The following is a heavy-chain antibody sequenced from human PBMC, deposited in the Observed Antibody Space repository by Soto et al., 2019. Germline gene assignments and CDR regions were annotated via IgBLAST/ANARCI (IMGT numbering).Heavy chain of an antibody. V-gene: IGHV3-9*01. D-gene: IGHD2-21*02. CDR3: AKDNCGTPYYIDS. CDR2: INWNSDKV. J-gene: IGHJ4*02. Sequence: VLLVESGGGLVQPGRSLRLSCAVSGFNFGNYAMHWVRQAPGKGLEWVAAINWNSDKVAYAGSVLGRFTIFRDSAKNSLPMQMNALTTEDTALYYCAKDNCGTPYYIDSWGQGILVTVSS. CDR1: GFNFGNYA.